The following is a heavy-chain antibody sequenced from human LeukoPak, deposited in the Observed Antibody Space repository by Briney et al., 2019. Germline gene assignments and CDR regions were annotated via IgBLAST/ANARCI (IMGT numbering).Heavy chain of an antibody. J-gene: IGHJ6*04. V-gene: IGHV3-66*02. CDR1: GFTVSSSY. D-gene: IGHD3-10*02. CDR3: AELGITMIGGV. CDR2: IYSGGST. Sequence: GGSLRLSCAASGFTVSSSYMSWVRHAPGKGLEWVSVIYSGGSTYYSDSVKGRFTISRDNAKNSLYLQMNSLRAEDTAVYYCAELGITMIGGVWGKGTTVTISS.